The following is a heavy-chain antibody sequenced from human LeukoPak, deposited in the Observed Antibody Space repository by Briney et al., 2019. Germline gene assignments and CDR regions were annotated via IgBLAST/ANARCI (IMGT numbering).Heavy chain of an antibody. J-gene: IGHJ4*02. V-gene: IGHV1-69*01. Sequence: GSSVTVSCKASGGTFSSYAISWVRQAPGQGLEWMGGIIPIFGTANYAQKFQGRVTITADESTSTAYMELSSLRSEDTAVYYCAREEAAAGNGASDYWGQGTLVTVSS. CDR2: IIPIFGTA. CDR1: GGTFSSYA. D-gene: IGHD6-13*01. CDR3: AREEAAAGNGASDY.